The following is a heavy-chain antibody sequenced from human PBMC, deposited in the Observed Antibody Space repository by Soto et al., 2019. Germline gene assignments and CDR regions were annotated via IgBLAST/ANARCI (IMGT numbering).Heavy chain of an antibody. CDR2: IYYSGST. V-gene: IGHV4-31*03. CDR3: ARLYCSGGSCYGGFPPNWFDP. J-gene: IGHJ5*02. CDR1: GGSISSGGYY. D-gene: IGHD2-15*01. Sequence: SETLSLTCTVSGGSISSGGYYWSWIRQHPGKGLECIGYIYYSGSTYYNPSLKSRVTISVDTSKNQFSLKLSSVTAADTAVYYCARLYCSGGSCYGGFPPNWFDPWGQGTLVTVYS.